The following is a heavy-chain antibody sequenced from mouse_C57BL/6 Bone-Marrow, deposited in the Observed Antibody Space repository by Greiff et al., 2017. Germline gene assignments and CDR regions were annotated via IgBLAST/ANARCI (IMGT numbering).Heavy chain of an antibody. Sequence: VMLVESGAELVKPGASVKISCKASGYAFSSYWMNWVKQRPGKSLEWIGQIYPGDGDTNYNGKFKGKATLTADKSSSTAYMQLSSRTSDDSAVYFCARGAYWGQGTLVTVSA. V-gene: IGHV1-80*01. CDR1: GYAFSSYW. J-gene: IGHJ3*01. CDR3: ARGAY. CDR2: IYPGDGDT.